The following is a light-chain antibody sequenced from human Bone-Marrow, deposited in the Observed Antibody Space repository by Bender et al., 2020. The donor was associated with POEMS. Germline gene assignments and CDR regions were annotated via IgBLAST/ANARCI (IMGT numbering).Light chain of an antibody. J-gene: IGLJ2*01. CDR1: GLGDKY. Sequence: SYDLTQPRSVSVSPGQTATITCSGDGLGDKYISWYQVKPGQSPVAVIYQDAKRPSGIPERFSGSNSGNTATLTISRVEAGDEADYYCQVWDSSSDHVVFGGGTKLTVL. V-gene: IGLV3-1*01. CDR2: QDA. CDR3: QVWDSSSDHVV.